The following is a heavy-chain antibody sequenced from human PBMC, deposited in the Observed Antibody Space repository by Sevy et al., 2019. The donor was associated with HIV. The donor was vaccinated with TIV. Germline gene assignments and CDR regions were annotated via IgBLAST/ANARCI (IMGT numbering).Heavy chain of an antibody. CDR2: MSPNSGAT. CDR3: ARSVDAGCDY. Sequence: ASVKVSCRASGYTFSVFDTNWVRQAPGQGFEWLGWMSPNSGATGYAEKFQGRVTMTRDTSITTAYMELSSLESEDTAVYFCARSVDAGCDYWGQGTLVTVSS. D-gene: IGHD6-19*01. V-gene: IGHV1-8*01. J-gene: IGHJ4*02. CDR1: GYTFSVFD.